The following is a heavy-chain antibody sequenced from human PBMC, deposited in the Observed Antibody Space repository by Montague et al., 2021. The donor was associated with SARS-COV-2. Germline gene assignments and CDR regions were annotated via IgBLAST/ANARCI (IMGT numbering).Heavy chain of an antibody. D-gene: IGHD2-15*01. CDR1: GFIFSNYD. V-gene: IGHV3-11*05. Sequence: SLRLSCAASGFIFSNYDITWVRQAPGKGLEWMANITCAGIGKIYADSVKGRFTISRDNAKNSLFLQMNSLRLEDTAVYYCARGSSLFDPWGQGTLVTVSS. J-gene: IGHJ5*02. CDR3: ARGSSLFDP. CDR2: ITCAGIGK.